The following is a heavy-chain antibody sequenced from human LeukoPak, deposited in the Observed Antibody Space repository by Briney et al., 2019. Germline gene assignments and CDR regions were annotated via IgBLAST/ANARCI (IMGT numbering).Heavy chain of an antibody. V-gene: IGHV3-48*03. J-gene: IGHJ4*02. D-gene: IGHD5-12*01. CDR2: ISSSGSTV. Sequence: GGSLRLSCAASGFTFSSYEMNWVRQAPGKGLEWVSYISSSGSTVYYADSVKGRFTISRENAKNSLYLQMNSLRAEDTAVYYCARGGIVAYPRPSDYWGQGTLVTVSS. CDR3: ARGGIVAYPRPSDY. CDR1: GFTFSSYE.